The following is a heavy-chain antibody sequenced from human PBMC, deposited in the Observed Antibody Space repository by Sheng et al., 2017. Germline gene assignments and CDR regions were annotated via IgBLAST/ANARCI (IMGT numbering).Heavy chain of an antibody. D-gene: IGHD4-17*01. CDR3: ARLNDDSLGA. Sequence: EVQLVQSGAEVKKPGESLKISCKGSGYTFTNYYIGWVRQMARERPGVDWGIIYPGDSDTTYSPSFQGQVTISADKSISTAYLQWSSLKASDTAMYYCARLNDDSLGAWGQGTLVTGLL. V-gene: IGHV5-51*03. CDR1: GYTFTNYY. CDR2: IYPGDSDT. J-gene: IGHJ4*02.